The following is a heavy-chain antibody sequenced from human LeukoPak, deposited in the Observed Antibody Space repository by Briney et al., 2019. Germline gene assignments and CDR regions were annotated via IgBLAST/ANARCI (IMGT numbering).Heavy chain of an antibody. Sequence: PGGSLRLSCEASGFTFDDYGMGWVRQAPGKGLEWVSGINWNGGSTDYADSVKGRFTISRDNAKNSLYLQMNSLRAEDTAVYYCAELGITMIGGVWGKGTTVTISS. CDR1: GFTFDDYG. CDR3: AELGITMIGGV. V-gene: IGHV3-20*04. CDR2: INWNGGST. J-gene: IGHJ6*04. D-gene: IGHD3-10*02.